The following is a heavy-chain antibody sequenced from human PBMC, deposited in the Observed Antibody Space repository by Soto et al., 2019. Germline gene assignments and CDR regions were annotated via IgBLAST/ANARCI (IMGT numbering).Heavy chain of an antibody. CDR2: INPDNGNT. D-gene: IGHD2-15*01. V-gene: IGHV1-3*01. CDR1: VCTFSRYT. J-gene: IGHJ5*01. CDR3: ARGIATGQLDP. Sequence: GASVKVSCKASVCTFSRYTMNWVRQAPGQRLEWMGWINPDNGNTKSSQKFQDRVIITRDTSASTAYMDLSSVRSEDTAVYYCARGIATGQLDPWGQGTLVTVSS.